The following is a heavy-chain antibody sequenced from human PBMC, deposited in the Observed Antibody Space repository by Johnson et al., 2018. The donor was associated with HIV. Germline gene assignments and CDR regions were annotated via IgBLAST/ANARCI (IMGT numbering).Heavy chain of an antibody. J-gene: IGHJ3*02. CDR2: TSYDGSNK. V-gene: IGHV3-30-3*01. D-gene: IGHD5/OR15-5a*01. CDR1: GFTFRSYA. CDR3: ARGDYVYQIWGAFDI. Sequence: QMQLVESGGGVVQPGRSLRLSCAASGFTFRSYAIHWVRQAPGKGLEWVALTSYDGSNKYYADSVKGRFTISRDNSKNTLYLQMNSLRAEDTAVYYCARGDYVYQIWGAFDIWGQGTMVTVSS.